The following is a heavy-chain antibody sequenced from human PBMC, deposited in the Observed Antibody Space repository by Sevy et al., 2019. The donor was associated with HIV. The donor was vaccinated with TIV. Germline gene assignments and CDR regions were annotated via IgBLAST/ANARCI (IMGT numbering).Heavy chain of an antibody. J-gene: IGHJ6*02. V-gene: IGHV1-46*01. CDR1: GYTFTSYY. D-gene: IGHD4-4*01. CDR2: INPSGGST. Sequence: ASVKVSCKASGYTFTSYYMHWVRQAPGQGLEWMGIINPSGGSTSYAQKFQGRVTMTRDTSTRTVYMELSSLRSEDTAVYYCAGNDYSNYYYYYGMDVWGQGTTVTVSS. CDR3: AGNDYSNYYYYYGMDV.